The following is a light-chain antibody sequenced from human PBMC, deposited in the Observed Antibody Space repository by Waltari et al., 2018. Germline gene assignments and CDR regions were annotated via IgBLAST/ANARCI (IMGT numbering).Light chain of an antibody. CDR1: VLPKQY. J-gene: IGLJ2*01. V-gene: IGLV3-25*03. CDR2: KDT. CDR3: QSADRSGTHVI. Sequence: SELTQPPAVSVSPGQTARITCSGDVLPKQYVYWYQQNPGQAPVVVIKKDTESPSGIPERSSGASSGTTVTVTSSGVQAEDEADYYCQSADRSGTHVIFGGGTKLTVL.